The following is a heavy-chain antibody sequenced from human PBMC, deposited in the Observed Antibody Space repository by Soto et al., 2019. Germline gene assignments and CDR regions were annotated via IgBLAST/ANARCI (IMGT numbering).Heavy chain of an antibody. D-gene: IGHD6-19*01. J-gene: IGHJ4*02. V-gene: IGHV4-59*08. CDR3: ARQAVAGTLDY. CDR2: IYYSAST. CDR1: GGSISSYY. Sequence: PSETLSLTCTVSGGSISSYYWSWIRQPPGKGLEWIGYIYYSASTNYSPSLKSRVTISVDTSKNQFSLNLSSVTAADTAVYYCARQAVAGTLDYWGQGTLVTVSS.